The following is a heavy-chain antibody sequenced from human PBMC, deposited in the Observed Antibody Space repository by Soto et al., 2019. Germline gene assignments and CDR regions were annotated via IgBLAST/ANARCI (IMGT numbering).Heavy chain of an antibody. CDR3: AKVGPPEELGYYYYGMDV. CDR1: GFTFSSYA. CDR2: ISGSGGST. V-gene: IGHV3-23*01. Sequence: PGGSLRLSCAASGFTFSSYAMSWVRQAPGKGLEWVSAISGSGGSTYYADSVKGRFTISRDNSKNTLYLQMNSLRAEDTAVYYCAKVGPPEELGYYYYGMDVWGQGTTVTVSS. J-gene: IGHJ6*02. D-gene: IGHD1-7*01.